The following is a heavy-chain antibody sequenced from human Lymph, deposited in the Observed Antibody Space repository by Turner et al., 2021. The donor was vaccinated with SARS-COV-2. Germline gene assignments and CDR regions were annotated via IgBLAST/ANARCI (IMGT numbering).Heavy chain of an antibody. D-gene: IGHD3-3*01. CDR2: INPNRGGT. J-gene: IGHJ6*02. CDR1: GYTFTGSY. V-gene: IGHV1-2*02. CDR3: ARDVERYNDFWSGYSGGYGMDV. Sequence: HVQLVKSGTEVKKPGASVKVSCKASGYTFTGSYMPWVRQAPGQGLEWMGWINPNRGGTNYPQKFQGRVTMTRDTSISAAYMELSRLRSDDTAVYYCARDVERYNDFWSGYSGGYGMDVWGQGTTVTVSS.